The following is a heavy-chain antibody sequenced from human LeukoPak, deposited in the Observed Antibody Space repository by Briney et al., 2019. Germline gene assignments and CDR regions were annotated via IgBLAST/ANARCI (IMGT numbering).Heavy chain of an antibody. CDR3: AKGGFFYDSSGNLDC. CDR1: GFTFSSYG. V-gene: IGHV3-30*18. Sequence: GGSLRLSCAASGFTFSSYGMHWVRQAPGKRLEWVAVISYDGSNKYYADSVKGRFTISRDNSKNTLYLQMNSLRAEDTAVYYCAKGGFFYDSSGNLDCWGQGTLVTVSS. J-gene: IGHJ4*02. D-gene: IGHD3-22*01. CDR2: ISYDGSNK.